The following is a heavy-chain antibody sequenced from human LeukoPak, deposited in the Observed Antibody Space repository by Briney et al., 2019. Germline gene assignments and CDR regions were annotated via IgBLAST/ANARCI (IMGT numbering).Heavy chain of an antibody. J-gene: IGHJ5*02. D-gene: IGHD2-15*01. CDR2: INHSGST. Sequence: SETLSLTCTVSGGSISSGGYYWSWIRQPPGKGLEWIGEINHSGSTNYNPSLKSRVTLSVDTSKNQFSLKLSSVTAADTAVYYCARGYCSGGSCYPKKGWFDPWGQGTLVTVSS. CDR1: GGSISSGGYY. CDR3: ARGYCSGGSCYPKKGWFDP. V-gene: IGHV4-39*07.